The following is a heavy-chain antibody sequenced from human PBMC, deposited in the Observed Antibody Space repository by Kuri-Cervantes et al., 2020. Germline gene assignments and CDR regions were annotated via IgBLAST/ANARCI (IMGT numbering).Heavy chain of an antibody. Sequence: SETLSLTCTVSGGSNSSYYWSWIRQPPGKGLEWIGYIYYSGSTNYNPSLKSRVTISVDTSKNQFSLKLSSVTAADTAVYYCAGERRYYDSSGYYPLFDYWGQGTLVTVSS. J-gene: IGHJ4*02. CDR3: AGERRYYDSSGYYPLFDY. CDR1: GGSNSSYY. D-gene: IGHD3-22*01. CDR2: IYYSGST. V-gene: IGHV4-59*01.